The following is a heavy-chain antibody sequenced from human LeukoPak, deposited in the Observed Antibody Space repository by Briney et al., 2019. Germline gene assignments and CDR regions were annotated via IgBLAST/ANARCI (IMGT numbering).Heavy chain of an antibody. CDR2: IYYSGST. V-gene: IGHV4-59*01. Sequence: SETLSLTCTVSGGSISSYYWSWIRQPPGKGLEWIGYIYYSGSTNYNPSLKSRVTISVDTSKNQFSLKLSSVTAADTAVYYCARVTDYYYYMDVWGKGATVTVSS. CDR1: GGSISSYY. D-gene: IGHD3-16*01. CDR3: ARVTDYYYYMDV. J-gene: IGHJ6*03.